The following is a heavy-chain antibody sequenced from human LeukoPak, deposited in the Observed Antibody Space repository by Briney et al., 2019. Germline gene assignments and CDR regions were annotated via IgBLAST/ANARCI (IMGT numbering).Heavy chain of an antibody. D-gene: IGHD1-26*01. V-gene: IGHV4-39*01. CDR3: ARRDVGATIDY. CDR1: GDSISSSRFY. J-gene: IGHJ4*02. Sequence: PSETLSLTCTVSGDSISSSRFYWAWIRQPPGKGLEWIRSILYTGRTFYNPSLKSRVTISVDTAKNQFSLRLGSVTASDTAVYSCARRDVGATIDYWGQGTLVTVSS. CDR2: ILYTGRT.